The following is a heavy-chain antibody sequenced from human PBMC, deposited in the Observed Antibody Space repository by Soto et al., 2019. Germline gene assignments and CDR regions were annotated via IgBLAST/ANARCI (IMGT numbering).Heavy chain of an antibody. CDR1: GFTFSPYT. CDR3: ARGGGLCGGDCYKGGVDY. J-gene: IGHJ4*02. CDR2: ISYDGSNK. Sequence: QVQLVESGGGVVQPGRSLGLSCEVSGFTFSPYTMHWVRQGPGKGLEWVAVISYDGSNKYYAASVKGRFTISRDNSKNTLYLQMNSLRPEDTSVYYCARGGGLCGGDCYKGGVDYWGQGTLVTVSS. V-gene: IGHV3-30-3*01. D-gene: IGHD2-21*02.